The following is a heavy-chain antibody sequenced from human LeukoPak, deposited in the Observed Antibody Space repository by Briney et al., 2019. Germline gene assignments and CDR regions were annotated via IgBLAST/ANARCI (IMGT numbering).Heavy chain of an antibody. CDR1: GFTFDDYA. CDR2: ISWNSGSI. CDR3: AKDTTPLRLTNLDY. V-gene: IGHV3-9*01. J-gene: IGHJ4*02. D-gene: IGHD5-18*01. Sequence: GRSLRLSCAASGFTFDDYAMHWVRQAPGKGLEWVSGISWNSGSIGYADSVKGRFTISRDNAKSSLYLQMNSLRAEDTALYYCAKDTTPLRLTNLDYWGQGTLVTVSS.